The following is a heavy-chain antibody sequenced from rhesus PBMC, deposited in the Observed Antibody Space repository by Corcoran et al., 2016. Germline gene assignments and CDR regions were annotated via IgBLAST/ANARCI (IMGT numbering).Heavy chain of an antibody. V-gene: IGHV3-100*02. CDR2: ISESGGTI. CDR1: GFTFSSYE. Sequence: EVRLVESGGGLVQPGGSLRLSCAASGFTFSSYEMHWVRQDQGKGLEWVSVISESGGTIYYADSVKGRFTISRYNAKNSLFLQMNSLRAEDTAVYYCTCSGVIVGGLDSWGQGVVVTVSS. D-gene: IGHD3-34*01. J-gene: IGHJ6*01. CDR3: TCSGVIVGGLDS.